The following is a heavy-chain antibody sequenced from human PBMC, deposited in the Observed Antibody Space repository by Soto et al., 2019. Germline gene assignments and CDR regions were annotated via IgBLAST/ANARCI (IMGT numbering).Heavy chain of an antibody. CDR3: TRIKTYYDFWSGYYSRGDNDY. Sequence: QVQLQQWGAGLLKPSETLSLTCAVYGGSFSGYYWSWIRQPPGKGLEWIGEINHSGSTNYNPSLKSRVTISVDTSKNQFPLKLSSVTAADTAVYYCTRIKTYYDFWSGYYSRGDNDYWGQGTLVTVSS. J-gene: IGHJ4*02. D-gene: IGHD3-3*01. V-gene: IGHV4-34*01. CDR1: GGSFSGYY. CDR2: INHSGST.